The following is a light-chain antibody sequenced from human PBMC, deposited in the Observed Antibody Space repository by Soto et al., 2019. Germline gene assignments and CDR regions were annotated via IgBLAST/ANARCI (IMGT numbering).Light chain of an antibody. CDR1: QSVRIY. V-gene: IGKV3-11*01. Sequence: EIVLTQSPATLSLSPGERATLFCRASQSVRIYLAWYQQKSGQAPRLLIYDASNRATGIPARFSGSGFGTDFTLTISSLEPEDFAVYYCQQRSNWRALTFGGGTKVEIK. CDR2: DAS. J-gene: IGKJ4*01. CDR3: QQRSNWRALT.